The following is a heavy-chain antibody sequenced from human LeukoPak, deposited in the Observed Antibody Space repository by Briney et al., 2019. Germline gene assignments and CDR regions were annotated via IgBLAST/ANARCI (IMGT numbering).Heavy chain of an antibody. V-gene: IGHV1-46*01. J-gene: IGHJ4*02. CDR1: GYTFTSYY. D-gene: IGHD3-22*01. Sequence: ASVKVSCKASGYTFTSYYMHWVRQAPGQGLEWMGIINPSGGSTSYAQKFQGRVTMTRDMSTSTVYMELSSLRSEDTAVYYCARRYYYDSSGYTFDYWGQGTLVTVSS. CDR3: ARRYYYDSSGYTFDY. CDR2: INPSGGST.